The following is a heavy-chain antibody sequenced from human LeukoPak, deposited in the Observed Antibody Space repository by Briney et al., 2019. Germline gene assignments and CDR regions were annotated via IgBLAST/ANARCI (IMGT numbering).Heavy chain of an antibody. CDR2: ITNSATYI. Sequence: PGGSLRLSCAASGFTFSGYTMNWVRQAPGKGLEWISSITNSATYIYYANPVKGRFTISRDNMKNSLDLHMNSLRAGDTAVYYCARGRTPSPRDVFDFWGQGTMVTVSS. V-gene: IGHV3-21*01. D-gene: IGHD2-15*01. J-gene: IGHJ3*01. CDR1: GFTFSGYT. CDR3: ARGRTPSPRDVFDF.